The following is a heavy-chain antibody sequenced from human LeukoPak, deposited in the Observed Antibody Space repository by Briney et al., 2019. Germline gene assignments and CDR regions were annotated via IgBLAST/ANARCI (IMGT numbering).Heavy chain of an antibody. CDR3: ARGMTTVVTPGVY. Sequence: GASVKVSCKASGYTFTGYYMHWVRQAPGQGLEWMGWINPNSGGTNYAQKFQGRFTMTRDTSISTAYMQLSRLRSDDTAVYYCARGMTTVVTPGVYWGQGTLVTVSS. D-gene: IGHD4-23*01. CDR1: GYTFTGYY. CDR2: INPNSGGT. V-gene: IGHV1-2*02. J-gene: IGHJ4*02.